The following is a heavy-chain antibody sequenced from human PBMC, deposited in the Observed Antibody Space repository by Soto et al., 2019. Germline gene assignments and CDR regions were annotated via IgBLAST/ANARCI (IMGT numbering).Heavy chain of an antibody. V-gene: IGHV1-18*04. J-gene: IGHJ5*02. CDR1: GYTFTSYG. Sequence: GAAVKVSCKASGYTFTSYGISWVRQAPGQGLEWMGWISAYNGNTNYAQKLQGRVTMTTDTSTSTAYMELRSLRSDDTAVYYCARAFYDIPDQDLFAPWSQGSLVIVSA. D-gene: IGHD3-3*01. CDR3: ARAFYDIPDQDLFAP. CDR2: ISAYNGNT.